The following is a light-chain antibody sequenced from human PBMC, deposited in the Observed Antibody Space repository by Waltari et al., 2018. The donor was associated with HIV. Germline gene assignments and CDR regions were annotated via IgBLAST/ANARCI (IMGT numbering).Light chain of an antibody. J-gene: IGLJ2*01. CDR1: SSNIRSNY. CDR3: AAWVDSLSVV. V-gene: IGLV1-47*01. CDR2: RNN. Sequence: QSVLTQPPSASGTPGQRVTISCSGSSSNIRSNYVYWYQQFPATAPNLLSNRNNQRPSGFPYRFAAPKSGPSAPLAISGLRSEDESGYYCAAWVDSLSVVFGGGTKLTVL.